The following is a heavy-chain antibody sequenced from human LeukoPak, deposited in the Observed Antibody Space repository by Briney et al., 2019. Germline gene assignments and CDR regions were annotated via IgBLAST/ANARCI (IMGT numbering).Heavy chain of an antibody. J-gene: IGHJ4*02. Sequence: ASVKDSCKASGYTYPRYGISWVRPAPGQGLAWMGWINANNRNTNYAQKLEGRVTMTSNTSTSTANMELRSLRSDDTAVYYCARDRGSRYYYDSSGYYDYWGQGTLVTVSS. CDR3: ARDRGSRYYYDSSGYYDY. V-gene: IGHV1-18*01. CDR2: INANNRNT. D-gene: IGHD3-22*01. CDR1: GYTYPRYG.